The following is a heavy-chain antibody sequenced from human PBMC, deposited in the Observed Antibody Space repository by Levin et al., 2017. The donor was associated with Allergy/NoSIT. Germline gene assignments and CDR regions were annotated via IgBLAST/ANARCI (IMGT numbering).Heavy chain of an antibody. V-gene: IGHV3-48*01. CDR2: ISSSSYTI. J-gene: IGHJ5*02. CDR3: ARVVAVTGTDRNWFDP. Sequence: PGESLKISCAASGFMFRTYNMIWVRQAPGKGLDWVAYISSSSYTILYADSVKGRFTISRDNDKNSLYLQMNSLRAEDTALYYCARVVAVTGTDRNWFDPWGQGTLVTVSS. CDR1: GFMFRTYN. D-gene: IGHD6-19*01.